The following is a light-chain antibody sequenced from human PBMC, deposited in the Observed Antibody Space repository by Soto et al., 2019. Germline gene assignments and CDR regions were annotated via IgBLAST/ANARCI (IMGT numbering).Light chain of an antibody. V-gene: IGKV1-16*02. CDR3: QQYKSYPLT. CDR2: AAS. CDR1: QGIDNY. J-gene: IGKJ4*01. Sequence: DIQMTQSPSSLSAFAGDRVTITCRASQGIDNYLAWFQQKPGKAPKSLIYAASSLHSGVTSKFSGSGSGTEFTRTISSLQPEDFATYYCQQYKSYPLTFGGGTKVEIK.